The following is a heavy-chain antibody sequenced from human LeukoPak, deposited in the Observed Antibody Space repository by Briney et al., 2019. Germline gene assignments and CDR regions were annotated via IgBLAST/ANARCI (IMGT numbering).Heavy chain of an antibody. D-gene: IGHD2-2*01. J-gene: IGHJ4*02. V-gene: IGHV1-2*02. CDR1: GYTFTGYY. CDR3: TRIFCNSSSCYHFDN. Sequence: GSVKVSCKASGYTFTGYYMHWVRQAPGQGLEWMGWINVNRGGTNYAQKFRDRVTMTRDTSISTAYMELSRLRSDDTAVYFCTRIFCNSSSCYHFDNWGQGTLVTVSS. CDR2: INVNRGGT.